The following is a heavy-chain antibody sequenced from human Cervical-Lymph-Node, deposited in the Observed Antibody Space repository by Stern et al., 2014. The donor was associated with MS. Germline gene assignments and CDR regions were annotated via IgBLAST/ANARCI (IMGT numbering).Heavy chain of an antibody. CDR1: GFSFSDYC. CDR3: SRAGGSKDAF. Sequence: VQLEESGGGLVKPGGSLRLSCAASGFSFSDYCMHWIRQAPGKGLELVSVIISRYGTIFFADSVKGRSTISRDNARKSLYLQMNNLRVGDTTVYYCSRAGGSKDAFWGQGPLVTVSS. CDR2: IISRYGTI. D-gene: IGHD3-10*01. V-gene: IGHV3-11*01. J-gene: IGHJ4*02.